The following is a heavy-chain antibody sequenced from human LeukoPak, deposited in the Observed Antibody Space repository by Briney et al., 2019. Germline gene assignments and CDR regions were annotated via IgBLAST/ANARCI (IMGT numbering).Heavy chain of an antibody. D-gene: IGHD5-18*01. Sequence: GGSLRLSCAASGFTFSSYSMNWVRQAPGKGLEWVSSISSSSSYIYYAESTKGRFTISRDNAKNSLYPQMNSLRAEDTAVYYCARGENNYGYYYFDYWGQGTLVTVSS. V-gene: IGHV3-21*01. CDR3: ARGENNYGYYYFDY. J-gene: IGHJ4*02. CDR2: ISSSSSYI. CDR1: GFTFSSYS.